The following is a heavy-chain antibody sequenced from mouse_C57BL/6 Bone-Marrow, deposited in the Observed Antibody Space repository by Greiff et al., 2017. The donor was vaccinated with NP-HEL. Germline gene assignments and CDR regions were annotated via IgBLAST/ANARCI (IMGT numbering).Heavy chain of an antibody. Sequence: EVNVVESGGGLVQPKGSLKLSCAASGFSFNTYAMNWVRQAPGKGLEWVARIRSKSNNYATYYADSVKDRFTISRDDSESMLYLQMNNLKTEDTAMDYCVRHDWDGGYFDVWGTGTTVTVSS. CDR1: GFSFNTYA. J-gene: IGHJ1*03. V-gene: IGHV10-1*01. CDR2: IRSKSNNYAT. CDR3: VRHDWDGGYFDV. D-gene: IGHD4-1*01.